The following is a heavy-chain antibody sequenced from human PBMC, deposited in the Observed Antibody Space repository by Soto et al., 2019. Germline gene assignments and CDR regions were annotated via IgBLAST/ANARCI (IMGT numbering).Heavy chain of an antibody. J-gene: IGHJ6*02. CDR1: GFTFSSYA. V-gene: IGHV3-23*01. CDR3: AKGVRWYYYYGMDV. CDR2: ISGNGADT. D-gene: IGHD2-15*01. Sequence: LRLSCGASGFTFSSYAMSWVRQAPGKGLEWVSAISGNGADTTYAESVRGRFTISRDNSKNTMYLQMNSLRAEDTAVYYCAKGVRWYYYYGMDVWGQGTTVTVSS.